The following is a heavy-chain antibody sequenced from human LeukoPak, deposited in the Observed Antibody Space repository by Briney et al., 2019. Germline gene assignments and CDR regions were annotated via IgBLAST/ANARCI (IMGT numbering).Heavy chain of an antibody. V-gene: IGHV4-38-2*01. J-gene: IGHJ3*02. D-gene: IGHD3-16*01. CDR1: GYSISSSYY. CDR3: ARGPLGGESFDI. CDR2: IYHTGST. Sequence: SETLSLTCAVSGYSISSSYYWGWIRQPPGKGLEWIGSIYHTGSTDYNPSLKSRVTLSVDTSNNQFSLNLTSVTAADTAVYYCARGPLGGESFDIWGQGTMVTVSS.